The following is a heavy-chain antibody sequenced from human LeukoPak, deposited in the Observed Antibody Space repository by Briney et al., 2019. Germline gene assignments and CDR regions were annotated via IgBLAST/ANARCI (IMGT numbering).Heavy chain of an antibody. CDR2: ISSSGSTI. Sequence: GGSLRLSCAASGFTFSSYRMNWVRQAPGKGLEWVSYISSSGSTIYYADSVKGRFTISRDNTRNSLYLQMNSLRDEDTAVYYCARGSIRGYDYLDYWGQGTLVTVSS. J-gene: IGHJ4*02. CDR1: GFTFSSYR. D-gene: IGHD5-12*01. V-gene: IGHV3-48*02. CDR3: ARGSIRGYDYLDY.